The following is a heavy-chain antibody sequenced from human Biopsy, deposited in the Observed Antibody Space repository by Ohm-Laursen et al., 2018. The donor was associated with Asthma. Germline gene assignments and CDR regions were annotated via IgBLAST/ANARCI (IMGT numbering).Heavy chain of an antibody. Sequence: SLRLSCSASGFTFDDYAMHWVRQAPGKGLEWASGISWNSGSIGYADSVKGRFTISRDNAKNSLYPQMNSLRAEDTALYYCAKGEWELLEANFDYWGQGTLVTVSS. CDR2: ISWNSGSI. CDR3: AKGEWELLEANFDY. V-gene: IGHV3-9*01. D-gene: IGHD1-26*01. J-gene: IGHJ4*02. CDR1: GFTFDDYA.